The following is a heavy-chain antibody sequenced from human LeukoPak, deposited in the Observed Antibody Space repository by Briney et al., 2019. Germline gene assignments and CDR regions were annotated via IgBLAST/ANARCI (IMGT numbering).Heavy chain of an antibody. V-gene: IGHV4-38-2*01. D-gene: IGHD3-16*01. CDR3: ARFDHIWEKYGMDAFDV. CDR2: IYPSGST. CDR1: GYSIGIGFS. Sequence: PSETLSLTCAVSGYSIGIGFSWAWIWQPPGKELEWIGSIYPSGSTYYNPSLKSRVTLSLDTSKNQFSLKVNSMTTADTAVYYCARFDHIWEKYGMDAFDVWGQGTMVTVSS. J-gene: IGHJ3*01.